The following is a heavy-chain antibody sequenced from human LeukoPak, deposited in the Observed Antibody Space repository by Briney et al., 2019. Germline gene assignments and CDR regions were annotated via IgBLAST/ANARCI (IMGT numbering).Heavy chain of an antibody. Sequence: GGSLRLSCAASGFTFSDYYMSWIRQAPGKGLGWVSYISSSSSYTNYADSVKGRFTISRDNAKNSLYLQMNSLRAEDTAVYYCARGVAVAGNAVDYWGQGTLVTVSS. V-gene: IGHV3-11*06. CDR1: GFTFSDYY. D-gene: IGHD6-19*01. J-gene: IGHJ4*02. CDR2: ISSSSSYT. CDR3: ARGVAVAGNAVDY.